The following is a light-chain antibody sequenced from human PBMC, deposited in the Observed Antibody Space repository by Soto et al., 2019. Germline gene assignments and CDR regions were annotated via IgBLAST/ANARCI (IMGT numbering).Light chain of an antibody. CDR2: DAS. J-gene: IGKJ1*01. Sequence: EISLTPSPGSLSLCHAVRHTLSGRASQSGSSSNLAWYQQKRGQAPRLLMSDASNRATGIPAGFTGSGSGTDFTLTISRLEPEDFAVYYCQQHDACQWTFGEGTKVDI. CDR3: QQHDACQWT. CDR1: QSGSSSN. V-gene: IGKV3-20*01.